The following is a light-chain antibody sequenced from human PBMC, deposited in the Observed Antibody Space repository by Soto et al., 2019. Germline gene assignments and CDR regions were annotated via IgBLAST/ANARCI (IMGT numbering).Light chain of an antibody. CDR3: QAYDVSVT. V-gene: IGKV3-20*01. CDR2: STS. CDR1: QIVPNDY. J-gene: IGKJ4*01. Sequence: EIVFTQSPGTLSLSPGEGATLSCRASQIVPNDYLAWYQQIPGQPPRLLIYSTSSRAPGIPDRFSARRSGIDFTLTISRLEPEDFAVYYCQAYDVSVTFGGGTRVEIK.